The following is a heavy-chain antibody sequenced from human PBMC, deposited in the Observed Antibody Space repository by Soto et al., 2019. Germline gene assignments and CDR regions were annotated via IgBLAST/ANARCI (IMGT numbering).Heavy chain of an antibody. V-gene: IGHV3-30*18. D-gene: IGHD6-19*01. J-gene: IGHJ4*02. CDR3: AKWGRQWLVTSDFNY. CDR2: VYHDGRNT. Sequence: VQLVESGGGVVQPGRSLRLSCAASGFTFSDYAMHWVRQAPGKGLEWVAVVYHDGRNTHYADSVKGRFTISRDSSKNTVSLAMNRLRAEDTAVYYGAKWGRQWLVTSDFNYWGQGDLVTVSS. CDR1: GFTFSDYA.